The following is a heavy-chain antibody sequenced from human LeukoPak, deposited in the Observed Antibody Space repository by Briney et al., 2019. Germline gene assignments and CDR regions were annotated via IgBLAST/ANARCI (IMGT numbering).Heavy chain of an antibody. CDR2: ISYDGSNK. J-gene: IGHJ3*02. D-gene: IGHD6-19*01. CDR3: AKGSSGWGDI. V-gene: IGHV3-30*18. Sequence: TGGSLRLSCTASGFTFSGAWMTWVRQAPGKGLEWVAVISYDGSNKYYADSVKGRFTISRDNSKNTLYLQMNSLRAEDTAVYYCAKGSSGWGDIWGQGTMVTVSS. CDR1: GFTFSGAW.